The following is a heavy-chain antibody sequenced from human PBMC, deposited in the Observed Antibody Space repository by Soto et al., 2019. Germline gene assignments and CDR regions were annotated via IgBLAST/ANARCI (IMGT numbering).Heavy chain of an antibody. CDR3: ARVGSSCHSGGCYYYDGLGV. D-gene: IGHD1-26*01. J-gene: IGHJ6*01. V-gene: IGHV4-61*01. CDR2: IYYSGST. CDR1: GDSVGNGPYY. Sequence: QVRLQESGPGLVKPSETLSLSCLVSGDSVGNGPYYWSWIRQSPGEGLEWIAYIYYSGSTNVNPSLESRVNISIDMSKNQFFLELRSVTAADAAVYFCARVGSSCHSGGCYYYDGLGVW.